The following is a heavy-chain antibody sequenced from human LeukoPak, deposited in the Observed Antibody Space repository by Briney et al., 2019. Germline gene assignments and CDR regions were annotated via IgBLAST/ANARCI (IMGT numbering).Heavy chain of an antibody. Sequence: PGGSLRLSCAGSGFTFSNYWMTWVRQAPGKGLEWVANIKQDGSGKYYADSVKGRFTISRDNAKNSLYLQMNNLRVEDTAVYYCARDPRGSLDYRGQGTLVTVSS. CDR1: GFTFSNYW. CDR3: ARDPRGSLDY. D-gene: IGHD3-10*01. V-gene: IGHV3-7*01. CDR2: IKQDGSGK. J-gene: IGHJ4*02.